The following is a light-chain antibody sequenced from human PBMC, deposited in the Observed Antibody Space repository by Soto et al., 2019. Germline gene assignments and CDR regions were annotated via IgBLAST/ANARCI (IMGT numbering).Light chain of an antibody. CDR3: QQYNNWPQK. J-gene: IGKJ1*01. V-gene: IGKV3-15*01. Sequence: EIVLTQSPGTLSLSPGERATLSCRASQSVSSNYLAWYQQKPGQAPRLLIYGASSRATGIPARFSGSGSGTEFTLTISSLQSEDFAVYYCQQYNNWPQKFGQGTKV. CDR2: GAS. CDR1: QSVSSN.